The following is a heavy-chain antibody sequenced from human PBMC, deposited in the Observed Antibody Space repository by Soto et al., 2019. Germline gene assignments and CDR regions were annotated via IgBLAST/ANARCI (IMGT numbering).Heavy chain of an antibody. D-gene: IGHD2-15*01. V-gene: IGHV3-48*02. CDR1: GFTFSSYS. Sequence: GGTLRLSCAASGFTFSSYSMNWVRQAPGKGLEWASYISSSSSTIYYADSVKGRFTISRDNAKNSLYLQMNSLRDEDTAVYYCAREWVRVVVAATPSPYGMDVWGQGTTVTVSS. J-gene: IGHJ6*02. CDR3: AREWVRVVVAATPSPYGMDV. CDR2: ISSSSSTI.